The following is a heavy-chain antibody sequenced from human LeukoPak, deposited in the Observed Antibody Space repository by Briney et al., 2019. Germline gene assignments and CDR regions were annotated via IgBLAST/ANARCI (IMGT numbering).Heavy chain of an antibody. CDR2: ISYDGSNK. CDR3: AKGGGYEAQYYYYYLDV. V-gene: IGHV3-30*18. CDR1: GFTFSSYG. D-gene: IGHD5-12*01. Sequence: GGSLRLSCVASGFTFSSYGMHWVRQAPGKGLEWVAVISYDGSNKYYADSVKGRFTVSRDNSKNTLYLQMRSLRAEDTAVYYCAKGGGYEAQYYYYYLDVWGKGTTVTISS. J-gene: IGHJ6*03.